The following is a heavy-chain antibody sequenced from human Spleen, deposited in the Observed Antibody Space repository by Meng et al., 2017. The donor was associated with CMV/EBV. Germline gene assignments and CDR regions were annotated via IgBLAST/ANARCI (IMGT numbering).Heavy chain of an antibody. CDR1: GYTFTSFS. J-gene: IGHJ6*02. CDR3: AREQRSVGIQLWLHGYYYYGMDV. V-gene: IGHV1-18*01. CDR2: ISGYNGDA. Sequence: ASVKVSCKASGYTFTSFSINWVRQAPGQGLEWMGWISGYNGDAKYAQKFQGRVTMTTDTSTSTAYMELRSLRSDDTAVYYCAREQRSVGIQLWLHGYYYYGMDVWGQGTTVTVSS. D-gene: IGHD5-18*01.